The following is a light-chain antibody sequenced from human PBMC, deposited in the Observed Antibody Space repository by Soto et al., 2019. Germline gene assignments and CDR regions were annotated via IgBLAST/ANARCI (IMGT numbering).Light chain of an antibody. J-gene: IGLJ1*01. CDR2: DVS. CDR1: SSDVGGYNY. Sequence: QSVLTQPASVSGSPGQSITISCTGPSSDVGGYNYVSWYQHHPGKAPKLMIYDVSNRPSGVSNRFSGSTSGNTASLTISGLQAEDEADYYCSSYTSSSTSYVFGTGTQLTVL. CDR3: SSYTSSSTSYV. V-gene: IGLV2-14*03.